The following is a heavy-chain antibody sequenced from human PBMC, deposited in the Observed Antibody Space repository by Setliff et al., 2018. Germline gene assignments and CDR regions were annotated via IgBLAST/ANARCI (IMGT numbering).Heavy chain of an antibody. J-gene: IGHJ3*02. Sequence: GASVKVSCKASGYTFTSYAMHWVRQAPGQRLEWMGWINAGNGNTKYSQKFQGRVTITRDTSASTAYMELSSLRSEDTAVYYCARSPPTSTYYDFWSGYLAGDDAFDIWGQGTMVTVSS. CDR2: INAGNGNT. V-gene: IGHV1-3*01. CDR3: ARSPPTSTYYDFWSGYLAGDDAFDI. CDR1: GYTFTSYA. D-gene: IGHD3-3*01.